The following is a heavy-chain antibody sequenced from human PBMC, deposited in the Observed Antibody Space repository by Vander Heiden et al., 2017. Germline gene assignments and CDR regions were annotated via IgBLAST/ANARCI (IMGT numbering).Heavy chain of an antibody. CDR3: ARFFGELFGMDV. CDR2: IKQDENEK. J-gene: IGHJ6*02. CDR1: GSPSSTYW. D-gene: IGHD3-10*01. V-gene: IGHV3-7*01. Sequence: EVQLVQSGGGLVQPGGSLRHSCEAAGSPSSTYWMGWVRQPPGKGLEWVANIKQDENEKYYVDSVKGRFTISRDNPKNSLYLQMNSLRAEDTAVYFCARFFGELFGMDVWGQGTTVTVSS.